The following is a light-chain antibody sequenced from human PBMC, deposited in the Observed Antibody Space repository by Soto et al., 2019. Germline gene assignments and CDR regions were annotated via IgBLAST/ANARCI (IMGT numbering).Light chain of an antibody. J-gene: IGKJ2*01. CDR3: QQRVNWPPMYT. CDR1: QSVSSY. V-gene: IGKV3-11*01. CDR2: DAS. Sequence: EIMLTQSPVTLSLSPGKRVTLSCRASQSVSSYLAWYQQKPGQAPRLLIYDASNRATGIPARFSGSGSGTDFTLTISSLEPEDFAVYYCQQRVNWPPMYTFGQGTKLEIK.